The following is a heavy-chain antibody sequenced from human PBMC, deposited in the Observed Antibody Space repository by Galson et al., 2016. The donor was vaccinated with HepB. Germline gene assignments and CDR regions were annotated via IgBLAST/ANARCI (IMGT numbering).Heavy chain of an antibody. J-gene: IGHJ4*02. V-gene: IGHV1-46*01. CDR3: ARVAREVVVSLGLYYFDY. D-gene: IGHD2-15*01. CDR1: GYIFTTYY. Sequence: SVKVSCKASGYIFTTYYMYWVRQAPGQGLERISIINPSDGYTDYAQKFQGRVTMTRDTSTNTVYMELSSLRPDDTAMYFCARVAREVVVSLGLYYFDYWGQGTLVIVSS. CDR2: INPSDGYT.